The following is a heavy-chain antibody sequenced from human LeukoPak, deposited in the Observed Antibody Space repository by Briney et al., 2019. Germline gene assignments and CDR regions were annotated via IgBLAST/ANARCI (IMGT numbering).Heavy chain of an antibody. D-gene: IGHD5-24*01. Sequence: ASVKVSCKASGYTFTSYYMHWVRQAPGQGLEWMGIINPSGGSASYAQKFQGKVTMTRDTSTSTVYMELSSLRPEDTAVYYCASGEMATMFYWGQGTLVTVSS. J-gene: IGHJ4*02. V-gene: IGHV1-46*03. CDR3: ASGEMATMFY. CDR2: INPSGGSA. CDR1: GYTFTSYY.